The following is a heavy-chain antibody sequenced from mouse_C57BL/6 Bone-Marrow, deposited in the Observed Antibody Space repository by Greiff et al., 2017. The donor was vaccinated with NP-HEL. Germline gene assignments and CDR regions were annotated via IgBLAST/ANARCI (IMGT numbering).Heavy chain of an antibody. V-gene: IGHV1-81*01. J-gene: IGHJ2*01. CDR2: IYPRSGNP. D-gene: IGHD1-1*01. CDR3: ARGGLLLRFFDY. CDR1: GYTFTSYG. Sequence: QVQLQQSGAELARPGASVKLSCKASGYTFTSYGISWVKQRTGQGLEWIGAIYPRSGNPYYNEKFKGKATLTADKSSSTAYMELRSLTSEDSAVYFCARGGLLLRFFDYWGQGTTLTVSS.